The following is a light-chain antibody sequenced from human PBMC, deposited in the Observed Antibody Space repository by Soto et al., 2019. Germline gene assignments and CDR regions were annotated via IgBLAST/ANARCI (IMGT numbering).Light chain of an antibody. J-gene: IGKJ2*01. V-gene: IGKV3-15*01. CDR2: GAS. CDR1: QSTSSE. Sequence: EIGMTQSPATLSVSPGERATLSCRASQSTSSELAWYQQKPGQPPRLLIYGASTRSTGVPARFTGSGSGSDFTLTISGLQSEDFAVYYGQQDHNWPLTFGQGTRLEI. CDR3: QQDHNWPLT.